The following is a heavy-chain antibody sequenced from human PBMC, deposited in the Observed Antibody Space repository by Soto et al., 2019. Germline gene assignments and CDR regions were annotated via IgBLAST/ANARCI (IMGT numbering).Heavy chain of an antibody. J-gene: IGHJ3*02. D-gene: IGHD6-19*01. CDR2: ISAYNGIT. CDR3: ASSSGWYSGDAFDI. Sequence: ASVKVSCKASGYTFTSYGISWVRQAPGQGLEWMGWISAYNGITNYAQKLQGRVTMTTDTSTSTAYMELRSLRSDDTAVYYCASSSGWYSGDAFDIWGQGTMVTVSS. CDR1: GYTFTSYG. V-gene: IGHV1-18*01.